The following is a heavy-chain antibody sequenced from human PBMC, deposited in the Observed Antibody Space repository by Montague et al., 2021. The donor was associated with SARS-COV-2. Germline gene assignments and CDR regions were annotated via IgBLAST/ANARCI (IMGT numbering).Heavy chain of an antibody. V-gene: IGHV4-59*01. D-gene: IGHD6-13*01. J-gene: IGHJ4*02. CDR1: GGSISSYY. CDR2: IYYRGST. CDR3: AREGEWYSSSWWIDY. Sequence: SETLSLTCTVSGGSISSYYWSWIRQPPGKGLGWIGYIYYRGSTTXXPSLKSRVTISVDTSKNQFSLKLSSVTAADTPVYYCAREGEWYSSSWWIDYWGQGTLVTVSS.